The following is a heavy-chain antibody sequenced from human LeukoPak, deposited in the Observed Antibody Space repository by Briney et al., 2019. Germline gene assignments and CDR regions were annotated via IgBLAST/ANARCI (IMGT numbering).Heavy chain of an antibody. CDR1: GFTFSSYA. Sequence: QPGGSLRLSCAASGFTFSSYAMHWVRQAPGKGLEWVAVISYDGSNKYYADSVKGRFTISRDNSKNTLYLQMNSLRAEDTAVYYCARDPSVHLWFGELIDYWGQGTLVTVSS. CDR3: ARDPSVHLWFGELIDY. J-gene: IGHJ4*02. CDR2: ISYDGSNK. V-gene: IGHV3-30-3*01. D-gene: IGHD3-10*01.